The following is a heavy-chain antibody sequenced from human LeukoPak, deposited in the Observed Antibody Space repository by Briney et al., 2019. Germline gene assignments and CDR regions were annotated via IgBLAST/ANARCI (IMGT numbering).Heavy chain of an antibody. D-gene: IGHD2-15*01. V-gene: IGHV4-4*02. Sequence: SETLSLTCAVSGGSISSSNWWSWVRQPPGKGLEWIGEIYHSGSTNYNPSLKSRVTISVDTSKNQFSLRLSSVTAADTAVYYCARGYCSGGRCYHDFDYWGQGTLVTVSS. CDR3: ARGYCSGGRCYHDFDY. CDR1: GGSISSSNW. J-gene: IGHJ4*02. CDR2: IYHSGST.